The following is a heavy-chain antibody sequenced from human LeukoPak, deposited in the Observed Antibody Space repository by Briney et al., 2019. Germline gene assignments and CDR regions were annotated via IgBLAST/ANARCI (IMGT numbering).Heavy chain of an antibody. CDR1: GFTFSSYG. CDR2: ISYDGSNK. J-gene: IGHJ3*02. D-gene: IGHD1-26*01. CDR3: AKGKQKGAKGAAFDI. Sequence: GGSLRLSCAASGFTFSSYGMHWVRQAPGKGLEWVAVISYDGSNKYYADSVKGRFTISRDNSKNTLYLQMNSLRAEDTAVYYCAKGKQKGAKGAAFDIWGQGTMVSVS. V-gene: IGHV3-30*18.